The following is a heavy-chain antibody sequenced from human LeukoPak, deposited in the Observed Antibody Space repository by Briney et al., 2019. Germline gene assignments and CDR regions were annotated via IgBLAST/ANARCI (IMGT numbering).Heavy chain of an antibody. CDR3: ARDPFTMVRGVIT. D-gene: IGHD3-10*01. J-gene: IGHJ5*02. CDR1: GYTFTGYY. V-gene: IGHV1-46*01. Sequence: VASVKVSCKASGYTFTGYYMHWVRQAPGQGLEWMGVITPSDGSTSYAQKFQGRVTMTRDMSTSTVYMELSSLRSEDTAVYYCARDPFTMVRGVITWGQGTLVTVSS. CDR2: ITPSDGST.